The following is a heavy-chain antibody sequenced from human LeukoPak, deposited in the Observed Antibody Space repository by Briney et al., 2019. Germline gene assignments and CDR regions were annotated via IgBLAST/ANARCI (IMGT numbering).Heavy chain of an antibody. Sequence: IGNIYYTGSTIYNPSLKSRVTISVDTSKNQFSLKLSSVTAADTAVYYCARPSGGSSGYYYYWGQGTLVTVSS. CDR2: IYYTGST. J-gene: IGHJ4*02. V-gene: IGHV4-39*01. CDR3: ARPSGGSSGYYYY. D-gene: IGHD3-22*01.